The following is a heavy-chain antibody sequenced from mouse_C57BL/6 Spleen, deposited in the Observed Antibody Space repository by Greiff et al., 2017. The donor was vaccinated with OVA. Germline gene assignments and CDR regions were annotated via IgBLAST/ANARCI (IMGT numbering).Heavy chain of an antibody. J-gene: IGHJ2*01. CDR1: GYSFTSYY. Sequence: VQLQQSGPELVKPGASVKISCKASGYSFTSYYIHWVKQRPGQGLEWIGWIYPGSGNTKYNEKFKGKATLTADPSSSTAYMQLRRLTSEASAVYYWAKGSEYGSCDYWGQGTTLTVSS. CDR3: AKGSEYGSCDY. D-gene: IGHD1-1*01. V-gene: IGHV1-66*01. CDR2: IYPGSGNT.